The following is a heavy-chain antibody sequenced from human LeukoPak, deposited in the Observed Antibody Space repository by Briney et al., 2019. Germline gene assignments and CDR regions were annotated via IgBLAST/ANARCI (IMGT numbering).Heavy chain of an antibody. CDR1: GFTFSSHS. Sequence: GGSLTLSCAASGFTFSSHSMGWVRQAPGKGLECVATIGLDGAQKDFVDSVKGRFTLSRDNAKNSLFLEMNRLRVEDTAVYYCARWRGLQSEFDCWGQGTLVTVSS. CDR3: ARWRGLQSEFDC. CDR2: IGLDGAQK. V-gene: IGHV3-7*01. J-gene: IGHJ4*02. D-gene: IGHD5-24*01.